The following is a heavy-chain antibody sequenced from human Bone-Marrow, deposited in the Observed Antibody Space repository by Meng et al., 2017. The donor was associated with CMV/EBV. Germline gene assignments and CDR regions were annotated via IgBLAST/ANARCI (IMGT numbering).Heavy chain of an antibody. Sequence: VQLQQWGAGLLKPSETLSLTCAVYGGSFSGYYWSWIRQPPGKGLEWIAEINHSGNTNYNPSLKSRVTISVDTSKNQFSLKLSSVTAADTAVYYCATVGLGMNWFDPWGQGTLVTVSS. CDR1: GGSFSGYY. J-gene: IGHJ5*02. CDR3: ATVGLGMNWFDP. CDR2: INHSGNT. V-gene: IGHV4-34*01.